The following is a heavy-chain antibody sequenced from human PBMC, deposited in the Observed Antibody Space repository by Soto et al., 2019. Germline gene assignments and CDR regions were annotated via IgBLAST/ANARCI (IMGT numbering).Heavy chain of an antibody. V-gene: IGHV4-59*08. D-gene: IGHD2-8*01. CDR2: IYYSGST. CDR1: GGSISSYY. CDR3: ARHLGGYCTNGVCYGASDAFDI. J-gene: IGHJ3*02. Sequence: PSETLSITCTVSGGSISSYYWSWIRQPPGKGLEWIGYIYYSGSTNYNPSLKSRVTISVDTSKNQFSLKLSSVTAADTAVYYCARHLGGYCTNGVCYGASDAFDIWGQGTMVTVSS.